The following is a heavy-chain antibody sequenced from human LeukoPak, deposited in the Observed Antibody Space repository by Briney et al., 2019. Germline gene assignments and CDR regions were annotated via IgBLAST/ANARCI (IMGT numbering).Heavy chain of an antibody. Sequence: GGSLRLSCAASGFTFSNYGVNWVRQAPGKGLEWVSYISSSGSTKYYADSVKGRFTISRDNAKNSLYLQMNSLRAEDTAVYYCARAQLGFDYWGQGTLVTVSS. CDR2: ISSSGSTK. CDR1: GFTFSNYG. D-gene: IGHD6-13*01. J-gene: IGHJ4*02. CDR3: ARAQLGFDY. V-gene: IGHV3-48*03.